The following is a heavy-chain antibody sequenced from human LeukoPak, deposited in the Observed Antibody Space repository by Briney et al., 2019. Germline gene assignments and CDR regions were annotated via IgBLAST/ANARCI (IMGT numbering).Heavy chain of an antibody. Sequence: SETLSLTCSISGGSISSKTYNWGWIRQPPGKGLEWIGSTYYTGSTYYNPSLKSRVTISVDTSKNQFSLKLSSVTAADTAVYYCARTSYGDPTYFDYWGQGTLVTVSS. J-gene: IGHJ4*02. CDR1: GGSISSKTYN. CDR3: ARTSYGDPTYFDY. V-gene: IGHV4-39*07. CDR2: TYYTGST. D-gene: IGHD4-17*01.